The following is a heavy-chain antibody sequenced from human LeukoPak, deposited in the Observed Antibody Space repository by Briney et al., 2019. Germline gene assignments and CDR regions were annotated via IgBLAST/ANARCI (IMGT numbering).Heavy chain of an antibody. V-gene: IGHV4-30-4*01. D-gene: IGHD1-26*01. J-gene: IGHJ4*02. CDR3: AREPMTYYYFDY. Sequence: SETLSLTCTVSGGSISSGDYYWSWIRQPPGKGLKWIGYISYRGSPDYNPSLKGRVTISLDTSKNQFSLKLSSVTAADTAVYYCAREPMTYYYFDYWGQGTLVTVSS. CDR2: ISYRGSP. CDR1: GGSISSGDYY.